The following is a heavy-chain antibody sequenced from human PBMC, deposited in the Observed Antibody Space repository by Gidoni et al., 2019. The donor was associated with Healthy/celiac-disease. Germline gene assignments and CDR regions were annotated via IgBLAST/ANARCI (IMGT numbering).Heavy chain of an antibody. J-gene: IGHJ6*02. CDR2: ISSSGSTI. D-gene: IGHD3-3*01. V-gene: IGHV3-11*01. Sequence: QVQLVESGGGLVKPGGSLRRSCAASGFTFSDYSMSWIRQAPGKGLEWVSYISSSGSTIYYADSVKGRFTISRDNAKNSLYLQMNSLRAEDTAVYYCARDYDFWSGLYYYGMDVWGQGTTVTVSS. CDR1: GFTFSDYS. CDR3: ARDYDFWSGLYYYGMDV.